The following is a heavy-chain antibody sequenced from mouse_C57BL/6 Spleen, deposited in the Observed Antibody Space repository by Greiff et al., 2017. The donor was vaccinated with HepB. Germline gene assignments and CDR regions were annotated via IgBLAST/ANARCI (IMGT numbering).Heavy chain of an antibody. J-gene: IGHJ1*03. CDR3: ARSFYYYGSRGYFDV. CDR2: IRNKVNGYTT. CDR1: GFTFTDYY. Sequence: EVKVVESGGGLVQPGGSLSLSCAASGFTFTDYYMSWVRQPPGKALEWLGFIRNKVNGYTTEYSASVKGRFTISRDNSQSILYLQMNALRAEDSATYYCARSFYYYGSRGYFDVWGTGTTVTVSS. V-gene: IGHV7-3*01. D-gene: IGHD1-1*01.